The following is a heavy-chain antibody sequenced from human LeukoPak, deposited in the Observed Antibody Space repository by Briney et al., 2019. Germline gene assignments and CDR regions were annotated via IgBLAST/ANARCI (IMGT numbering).Heavy chain of an antibody. J-gene: IGHJ4*02. CDR1: GGSISSSSYY. D-gene: IGHD3-9*01. V-gene: IGHV4-39*01. CDR2: IYYSGST. Sequence: NPSQTLSLTCTVSGGSISSSSYYWGWIRQPPGKGLEWIGSIYYSGSTYYNPSLKSRVTISVDTSKNQFSLKLSSVTAADTAVYYCATRGGDYDILTGLRFDYWGQGTLVTVSS. CDR3: ATRGGDYDILTGLRFDY.